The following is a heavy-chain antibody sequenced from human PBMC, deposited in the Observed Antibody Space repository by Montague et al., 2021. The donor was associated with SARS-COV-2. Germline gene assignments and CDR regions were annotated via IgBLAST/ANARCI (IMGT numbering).Heavy chain of an antibody. Sequence: DYGVSVKSRITINPDTSKNQFSLQLDSVTPDDTAVYYCARGGAFDYWGQGTLVTVSS. CDR3: ARGGAFDY. J-gene: IGHJ4*02. V-gene: IGHV6-1*01. D-gene: IGHD3-10*01.